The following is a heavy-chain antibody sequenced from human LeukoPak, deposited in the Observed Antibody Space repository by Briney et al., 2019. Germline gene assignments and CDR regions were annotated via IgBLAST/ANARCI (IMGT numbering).Heavy chain of an antibody. CDR2: IYYRGST. Sequence: PSETLSLTCTGSGGSISSYYWSWIRQPPGKGLEWIGYIYYRGSTNYNSSLKSRVTISVDTSKNQFSLKLSSVTAADTAVYYCAREGSDSSGYYLDNWGQGTLVTVSS. V-gene: IGHV4-59*01. D-gene: IGHD3-22*01. CDR1: GGSISSYY. J-gene: IGHJ4*02. CDR3: AREGSDSSGYYLDN.